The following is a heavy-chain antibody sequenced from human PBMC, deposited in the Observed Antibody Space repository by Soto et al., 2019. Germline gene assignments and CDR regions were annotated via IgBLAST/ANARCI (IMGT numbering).Heavy chain of an antibody. V-gene: IGHV1-69*12. Sequence: QVKLVQSGAEVKKPGSSVTVSCKASRGTFRSYTISWVRQAPGQGLEWMGGIIPIFGTANYAQKFQGRVTITADESTSTAYMELSSLRSEDTAVYYCARGNHRWLQLWYFDLWGRGTLVTVSS. J-gene: IGHJ2*01. CDR1: RGTFRSYT. CDR3: ARGNHRWLQLWYFDL. D-gene: IGHD5-12*01. CDR2: IIPIFGTA.